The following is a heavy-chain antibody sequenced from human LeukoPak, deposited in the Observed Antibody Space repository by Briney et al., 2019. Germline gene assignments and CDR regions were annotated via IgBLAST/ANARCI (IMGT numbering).Heavy chain of an antibody. CDR3: ARERMYYDFWSGYYRPGRDAFDI. Sequence: ASVKVSCKASGYTFTGYNMHWVRQAPGQGLEWMGWIYPNSGGTNYAQKFQGRVTMTRDTSISTAYMELSRLRSDDTAVYYCARERMYYDFWSGYYRPGRDAFDIWGQGIMVTVSS. CDR2: IYPNSGGT. V-gene: IGHV1-2*02. J-gene: IGHJ3*02. CDR1: GYTFTGYN. D-gene: IGHD3-3*01.